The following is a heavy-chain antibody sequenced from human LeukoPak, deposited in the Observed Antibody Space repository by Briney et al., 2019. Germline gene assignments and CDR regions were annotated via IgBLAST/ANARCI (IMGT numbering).Heavy chain of an antibody. CDR3: ARRDHGDYGEEY. Sequence: GGSLRLSCAASGFTFSNYGMNWVRQAPGKGLEWVANIKQDGSEKYYVDSVKGRFTISRDNAKNSLSLQMNSLRAEDTAVYYCARRDHGDYGEEYWGQGTLVTVSS. CDR2: IKQDGSEK. CDR1: GFTFSNYG. J-gene: IGHJ4*02. D-gene: IGHD4-17*01. V-gene: IGHV3-7*01.